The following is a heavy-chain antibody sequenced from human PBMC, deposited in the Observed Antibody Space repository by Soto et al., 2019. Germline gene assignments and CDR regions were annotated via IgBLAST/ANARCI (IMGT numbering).Heavy chain of an antibody. CDR2: LSSGLST. CDR1: DGSISTRDYY. D-gene: IGHD2-21*02. Sequence: QRQLRESGPGLVKPSETLSLTCSVSDGSISTRDYYWGWIRQPPGKGLEWIASLSSGLSTYYSPSLESRVTVREDTSKNQTRLRLTSVTAADTAVYYCVRHFVRSSDCERVWSFDLWGRGTLVTVSS. V-gene: IGHV4-39*01. J-gene: IGHJ2*01. CDR3: VRHFVRSSDCERVWSFDL.